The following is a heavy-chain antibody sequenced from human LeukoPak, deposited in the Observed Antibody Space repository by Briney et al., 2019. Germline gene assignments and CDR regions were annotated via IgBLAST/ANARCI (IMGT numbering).Heavy chain of an antibody. CDR2: LSGSSGTI. J-gene: IGHJ6*03. CDR3: ARRSGFGVLYYMDI. Sequence: PAGSLSLSCVASGVTFSSYSMNWVRQAPGKGLEWVSYLSGSSGTIYYADSVRGRFTISRDNAKNSLYLQMNSLRTEDTAVYYCARRSGFGVLYYMDIWGKGTTVTVSS. D-gene: IGHD3-16*01. V-gene: IGHV3-48*01. CDR1: GVTFSSYS.